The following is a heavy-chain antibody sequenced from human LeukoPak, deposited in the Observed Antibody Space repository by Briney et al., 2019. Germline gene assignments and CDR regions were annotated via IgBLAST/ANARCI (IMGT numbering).Heavy chain of an antibody. CDR2: MHTTGST. V-gene: IGHV4-4*07. Sequence: SETLSLTCTVSGGSIRNYYWNWIRQAAGKGLEWIGRMHTTGSTNYNPSLKSRLTMSVDTSKNQFSLKLRSVTAADTAVYYCARDSGSGYYEAWGQGTLVTVSS. CDR1: GGSIRNYY. CDR3: ARDSGSGYYEA. D-gene: IGHD3-10*01. J-gene: IGHJ5*02.